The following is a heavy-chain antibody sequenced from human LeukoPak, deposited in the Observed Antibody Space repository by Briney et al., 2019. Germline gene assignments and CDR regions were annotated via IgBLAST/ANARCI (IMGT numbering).Heavy chain of an antibody. D-gene: IGHD3-10*01. Sequence: SETLSLTCTVSGGSISSYYWSWIRQPPGKGLEWIGYIYYSGSTNYNPSLKSRVTISVDTSKNQFSLKLSSVTAADTAVYYCATYAAFDYYGSGSYYPTPIDYWGQGTLVTVSS. J-gene: IGHJ4*02. CDR2: IYYSGST. V-gene: IGHV4-59*12. CDR3: ATYAAFDYYGSGSYYPTPIDY. CDR1: GGSISSYY.